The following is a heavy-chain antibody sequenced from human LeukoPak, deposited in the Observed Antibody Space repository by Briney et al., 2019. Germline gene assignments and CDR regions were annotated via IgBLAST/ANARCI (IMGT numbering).Heavy chain of an antibody. Sequence: AGGSLRLSCAASGFTVSSNYMSWVRQAPGKGLEWVANIKQDGSEKYYVDSVKGRLTISRDNAKNSLYLQMNSLRAEDTAVYYCARDRESRDNWFDPWGQGTLVTVSS. V-gene: IGHV3-7*01. D-gene: IGHD3-10*01. CDR2: IKQDGSEK. CDR3: ARDRESRDNWFDP. CDR1: GFTVSSNY. J-gene: IGHJ5*02.